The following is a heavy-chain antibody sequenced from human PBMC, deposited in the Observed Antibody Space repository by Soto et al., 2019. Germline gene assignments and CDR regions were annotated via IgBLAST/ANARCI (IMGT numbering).Heavy chain of an antibody. CDR3: ARDNGDYNWYFDL. V-gene: IGHV4-39*07. CDR1: GGSISSSSYY. D-gene: IGHD4-17*01. J-gene: IGHJ2*01. Sequence: SETLSLTCTVSGGSISSSSYYWGWIRQPPGKGLEWIGSIYYSGSTYYNPSLKSRVTISVDTSKNQFSLKLSSVTAADTAVYYCARDNGDYNWYFDLWGRGTLVTVS. CDR2: IYYSGST.